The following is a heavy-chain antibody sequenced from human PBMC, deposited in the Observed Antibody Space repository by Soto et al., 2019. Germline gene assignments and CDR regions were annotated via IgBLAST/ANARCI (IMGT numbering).Heavy chain of an antibody. D-gene: IGHD1-26*01. J-gene: IGHJ4*02. CDR1: GGSISSNDFY. V-gene: IGHV4-61*08. Sequence: SETLSLTCIVSGGSISSNDFYWSWIRQHPGKGLEWIGYIYYSGDTNYNPSLKSRVTISEDTSKNQFSLKLSSVTAADAAVYYCASQGGSVGANTGYEYWGQGILVTVSS. CDR2: IYYSGDT. CDR3: ASQGGSVGANTGYEY.